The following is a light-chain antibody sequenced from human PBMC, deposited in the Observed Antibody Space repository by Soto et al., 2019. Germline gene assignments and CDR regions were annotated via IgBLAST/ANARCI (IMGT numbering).Light chain of an antibody. V-gene: IGLV4-69*01. CDR3: QTWGSDMAVV. CDR1: SGHSSNA. Sequence: QPVLTQSPSASASLGASVKLTCTLSSGHSSNAIAWHQQQPEKGPRYLMKVNSDGSHKKGDGIPDRFSGSSSGAERYLTISGLQSEDEADYYCQTWGSDMAVVFGGGTQLTVL. J-gene: IGLJ7*01. CDR2: VNSDGSH.